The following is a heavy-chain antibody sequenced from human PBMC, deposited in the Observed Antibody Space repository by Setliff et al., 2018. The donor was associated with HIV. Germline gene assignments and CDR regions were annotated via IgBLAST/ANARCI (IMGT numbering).Heavy chain of an antibody. CDR1: GGSINRSNYY. D-gene: IGHD3-10*01. CDR2: ISYTGST. CDR3: ARDRHSSGLGSYGP. J-gene: IGHJ5*02. Sequence: SETLSLTCTVPGGSINRSNYYWGWIRQPPGKGLEWIGTISYTGSTYYDPSLKSRVTISLDTSKNQFFLKLSSVTAPDTAIYYCARDRHSSGLGSYGPWGPGTLVTVSS. V-gene: IGHV4-39*02.